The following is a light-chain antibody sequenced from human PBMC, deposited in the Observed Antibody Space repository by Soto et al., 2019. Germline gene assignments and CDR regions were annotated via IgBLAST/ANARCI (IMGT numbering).Light chain of an antibody. J-gene: IGLJ1*01. CDR2: EVS. CDR1: SSDLGGYKY. CDR3: RSYSSSNSIDV. V-gene: IGLV2-14*01. Sequence: QSALTQPASVSGSPGQSITISCTGTSSDLGGYKYVSWYQQHPGKAPKLIIYEVSSRPSGVSNRFSGSKSGNTSSLTTSGLRPADEDAYYCRSYSSSNSIDVVGTGTKLTVL.